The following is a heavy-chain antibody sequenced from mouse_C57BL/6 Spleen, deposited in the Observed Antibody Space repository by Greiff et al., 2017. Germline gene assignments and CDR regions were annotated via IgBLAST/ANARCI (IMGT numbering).Heavy chain of an antibody. CDR2: ISDGGSYT. V-gene: IGHV5-4*01. J-gene: IGHJ4*01. Sequence: EVQVVESGGGLVKPGGSLKLSCAASGFTFSSSSMSWVRQTPEQRLEWVATISDGGSYTYYPDNVQGRFTISKDNAKDNLYLQRSPLNYEDTAMYYCARGDYCGRTGAMDDGGQGTSATVST. CDR1: GFTFSSSS. D-gene: IGHD1-1*01. CDR3: ARGDYCGRTGAMDD.